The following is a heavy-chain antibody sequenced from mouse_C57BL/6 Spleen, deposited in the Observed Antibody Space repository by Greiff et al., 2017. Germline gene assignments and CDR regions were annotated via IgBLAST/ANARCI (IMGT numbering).Heavy chain of an antibody. CDR2: INPSSGYT. Sequence: QVQLQQSGAELAKPGASVKLSCKASGYTFTSYWMPWVKQRPGQGLEWIGYINPSSGYTKYNQKFKDKATLTADKSSSTAYMQLSSLTYEDSAVYYCARGVTTVVAMDAMDYWGQGTSVTVSS. D-gene: IGHD1-1*01. J-gene: IGHJ4*01. V-gene: IGHV1-7*01. CDR3: ARGVTTVVAMDAMDY. CDR1: GYTFTSYW.